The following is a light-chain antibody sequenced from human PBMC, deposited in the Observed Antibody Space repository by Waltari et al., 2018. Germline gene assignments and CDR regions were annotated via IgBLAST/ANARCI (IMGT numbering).Light chain of an antibody. CDR3: MQAIRTPRT. J-gene: IGKJ1*01. Sequence: DVVMTQSPLSLPVTPGVPASISCRSSESLLHSNGNTYLAWYLQKPGQSPQLLIYLGFTRASGVPDRFSGSGSGTDFTLKISRVEAEDVGIYYCMQAIRTPRTFAQGTKVEIK. V-gene: IGKV2-28*01. CDR1: ESLLHSNGNTY. CDR2: LGF.